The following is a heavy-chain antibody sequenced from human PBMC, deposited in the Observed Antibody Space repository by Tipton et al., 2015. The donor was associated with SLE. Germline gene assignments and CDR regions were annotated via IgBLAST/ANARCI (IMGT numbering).Heavy chain of an antibody. Sequence: TLSLTCAVYGGSFSDHYWGWIRQPPGKGLEWIGEINHTRGTNYNPSLKSRVTISVETSKNQFSLKLSSVTAADTAMYYCARAPGLDRDYYYYYYMDVWGKGTTVTVSS. CDR2: INHTRGT. V-gene: IGHV4-34*01. D-gene: IGHD3/OR15-3a*01. J-gene: IGHJ6*03. CDR3: ARAPGLDRDYYYYYYMDV. CDR1: GGSFSDHY.